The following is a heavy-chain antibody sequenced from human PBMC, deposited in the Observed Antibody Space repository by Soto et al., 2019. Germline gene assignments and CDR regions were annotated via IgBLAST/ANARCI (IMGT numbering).Heavy chain of an antibody. CDR2: MNPNSGNT. D-gene: IGHD6-13*01. CDR3: AIRVWGQQLVNFDP. Sequence: QVQLVQSGAEVKKPGASVKVSCKASGYTFTSYDINWVRQATGQGLEWMGWMNPNSGNTGYAQKFQGRVTMTRNTAISTAYMELSSLRSEDTAVYYCAIRVWGQQLVNFDPWGQGTLVTVSS. V-gene: IGHV1-8*01. J-gene: IGHJ5*02. CDR1: GYTFTSYD.